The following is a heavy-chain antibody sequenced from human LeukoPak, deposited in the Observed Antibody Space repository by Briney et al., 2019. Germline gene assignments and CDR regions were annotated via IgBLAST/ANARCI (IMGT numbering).Heavy chain of an antibody. V-gene: IGHV5-51*01. CDR3: ARGDNSGWYFFDY. CDR2: IYPGDSDT. Sequence: GESLKISCKASGYTFTDHWIGWVRQMPGKGLEWMGIIYPGDSDTRYSPSFQGQVTISADKSISTAYLQWRNLQAPDTAMYYCARGDNSGWYFFDYWGQGTLSPSPQ. J-gene: IGHJ4*02. D-gene: IGHD6-19*01. CDR1: GYTFTDHW.